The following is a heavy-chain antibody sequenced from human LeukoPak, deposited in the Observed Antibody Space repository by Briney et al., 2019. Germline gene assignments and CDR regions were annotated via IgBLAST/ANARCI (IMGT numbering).Heavy chain of an antibody. CDR3: ARASGVY. D-gene: IGHD3-10*01. CDR2: INHSGST. CDR1: GGSFSGYY. J-gene: IGHJ4*02. Sequence: SETLSLTCAVYGGSFSGYYWSWIRQPPGKGLEWIGEINHSGSTNYNPSLKSRVTISVDTSKNQFSLKLSSVTAADTAVYYCARASGVYWGQGTLVTASS. V-gene: IGHV4-34*01.